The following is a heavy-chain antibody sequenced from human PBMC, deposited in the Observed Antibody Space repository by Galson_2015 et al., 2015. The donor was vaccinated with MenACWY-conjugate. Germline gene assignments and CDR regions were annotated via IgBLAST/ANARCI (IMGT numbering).Heavy chain of an antibody. CDR2: IRPEGLTD. CDR3: VKSPRVIISSFES. Sequence: SLRLSCAASGFIFRSFVMHWVRQAPGKGLEWVASIRPEGLTDNHADSVKGRFKISRDNSNNMLYLEMHSLRSEDTALYFCVKSPRVIISSFESWGQGTLVTVSS. CDR1: GFIFRSFV. V-gene: IGHV3-30*02. D-gene: IGHD2-21*01. J-gene: IGHJ4*02.